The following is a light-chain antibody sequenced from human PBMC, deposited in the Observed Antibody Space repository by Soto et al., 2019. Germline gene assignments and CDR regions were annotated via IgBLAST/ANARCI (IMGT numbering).Light chain of an antibody. J-gene: IGKJ1*01. CDR2: AAS. V-gene: IGKV3-20*01. Sequence: EVVLTQSPGTLSLSPGEIATLSFSASQSVTGSYLAWYQQKPGQPPRLLIYAASSRATGIPDRLSGSGSGTDFTLTISRLEPEDLAVYYCQQYGNAPWTFGQGTKVDIK. CDR3: QQYGNAPWT. CDR1: QSVTGSY.